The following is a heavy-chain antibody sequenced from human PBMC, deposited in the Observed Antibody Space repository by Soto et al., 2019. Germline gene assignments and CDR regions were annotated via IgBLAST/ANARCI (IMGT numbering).Heavy chain of an antibody. CDR1: GYTFTDYS. CDR2: VNLNTGGA. V-gene: IGHV1-2*02. Sequence: GASVKASCKASGYTFTDYSIHWVRQAPGQGLESMAWVNLNTGGADYAQNFQGRVTVTRDTSIKTVYMELSRLKSDDTAVYYCATGGSSRYADYFDCWGQGTLVTVSS. D-gene: IGHD3-16*02. CDR3: ATGGSSRYADYFDC. J-gene: IGHJ4*02.